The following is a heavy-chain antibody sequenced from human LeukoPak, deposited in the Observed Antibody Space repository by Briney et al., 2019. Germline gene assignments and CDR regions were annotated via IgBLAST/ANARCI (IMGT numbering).Heavy chain of an antibody. Sequence: GGSLSLSCPASGFTLSSYSMHWVRPAPGKGLGWVSSISRSSSYIYYDDSVKSRFNISRDNANNTMYMHMNSLRAEDTTVYYYARDVFSYCSGGGGPISDFDIWGQGTMVTVSS. V-gene: IGHV3-21*01. CDR1: GFTLSSYS. CDR2: ISRSSSYI. D-gene: IGHD2-15*01. CDR3: ARDVFSYCSGGGGPISDFDI. J-gene: IGHJ3*02.